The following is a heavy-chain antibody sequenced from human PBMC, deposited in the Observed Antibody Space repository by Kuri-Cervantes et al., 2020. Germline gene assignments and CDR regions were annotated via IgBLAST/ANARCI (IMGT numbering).Heavy chain of an antibody. V-gene: IGHV3-30*03. CDR1: GFTFSSYG. CDR3: ARGGMDV. J-gene: IGHJ6*02. CDR2: ISYDGSNK. Sequence: GESLKISCAASGFTFSSYGMHWVRQAPGKGLEWVAVISYDGSNKYYADSVKGRFTISRDNPKNTLYLQMNSLRAEDTAVYYCARGGMDVWGQGTTVTVSS.